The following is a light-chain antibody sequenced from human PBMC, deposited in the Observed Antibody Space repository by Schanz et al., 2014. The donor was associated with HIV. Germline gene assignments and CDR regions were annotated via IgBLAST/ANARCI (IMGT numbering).Light chain of an antibody. Sequence: QSALTQPASVSGSPGQSITISCTGTSSDVGGYNYVSWYQQHPSKAPKLMIYDVSNRPSGVSNRFSGSKSGNTTSLTISGLQAEDEDDYYCSSYTSNSTLEFGGGTKLTVL. CDR1: SSDVGGYNY. CDR3: SSYTSNSTLE. J-gene: IGLJ3*02. CDR2: DVS. V-gene: IGLV2-14*01.